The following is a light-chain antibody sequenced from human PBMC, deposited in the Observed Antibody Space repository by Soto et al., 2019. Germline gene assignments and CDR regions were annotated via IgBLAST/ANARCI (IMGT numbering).Light chain of an antibody. Sequence: DIQMTQSPSTLSASVGDRVTITCRASQTISNWLAWYQQKPGKAPKILVYGASSLESGVPSRFSGSGSGTEFTLTISSLQPDDFATYYCQHYNSYSETFGQGTKVEIK. V-gene: IGKV1-5*03. J-gene: IGKJ1*01. CDR1: QTISNW. CDR2: GAS. CDR3: QHYNSYSET.